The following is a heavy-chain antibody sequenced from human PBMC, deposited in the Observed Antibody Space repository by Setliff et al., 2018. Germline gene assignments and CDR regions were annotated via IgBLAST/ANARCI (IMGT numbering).Heavy chain of an antibody. CDR1: GGSISSYY. D-gene: IGHD1-26*01. CDR3: ARGERVGGFDY. J-gene: IGHJ4*02. V-gene: IGHV4-4*08. Sequence: SLTCTVSGGSISSYYWSWIRQPPWKGLEWIGYIYTSGSTNYNPSLKSRVTISLDTSKNQFSLKLSSVTAADTAVYYCARGERVGGFDYWGQGTLVTVSS. CDR2: IYTSGST.